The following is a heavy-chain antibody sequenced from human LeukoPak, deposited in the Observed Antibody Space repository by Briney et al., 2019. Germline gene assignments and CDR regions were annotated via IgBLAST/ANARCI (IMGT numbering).Heavy chain of an antibody. V-gene: IGHV3-64D*09. D-gene: IGHD5-18*01. CDR2: ISSNGGST. CDR1: GFTFSSYA. CDR3: ARDLDVGGDKAMGTLGY. Sequence: GGSLRLSCSASGFTFSSYAMHWVRQAPGKGLEYVSAISSNGGSTYYADSVKGRFTISRDNSKNTLYLQMSSLRAEDTAVYYCARDLDVGGDKAMGTLGYWGQGTLVTVSS. J-gene: IGHJ4*02.